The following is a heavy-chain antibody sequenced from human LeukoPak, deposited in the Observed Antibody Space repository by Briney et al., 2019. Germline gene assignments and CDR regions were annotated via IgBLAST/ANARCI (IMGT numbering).Heavy chain of an antibody. V-gene: IGHV4-34*01. CDR1: GGSFSGYY. Sequence: PSETLSLICAVLGGSFSGYYWSWIRQPPGKGLEWIGEISHSGSTNYNPSLKSRVTISLDVSKNHFSLKLNSVTAADTAVYYCARPTSWVNYFDPWGQGTLVTVSS. D-gene: IGHD1-7*01. CDR2: ISHSGST. CDR3: ARPTSWVNYFDP. J-gene: IGHJ5*02.